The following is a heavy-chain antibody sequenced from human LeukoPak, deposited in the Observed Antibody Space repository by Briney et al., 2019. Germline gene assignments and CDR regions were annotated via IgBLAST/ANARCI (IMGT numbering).Heavy chain of an antibody. CDR3: ARGGRMTTVVTYYFDY. CDR2: IIPIFGTA. J-gene: IGHJ4*02. CDR1: GGTFSSYA. Sequence: ASVKVSCKASGGTFSSYAISWVRQAPGQGLEWMGGIIPIFGTANYAQKFQGRVTITAAESTRTAYMDLSSLRSDDTAVYFCARGGRMTTVVTYYFDYWGQGTLVTVSS. V-gene: IGHV1-69*13. D-gene: IGHD4-23*01.